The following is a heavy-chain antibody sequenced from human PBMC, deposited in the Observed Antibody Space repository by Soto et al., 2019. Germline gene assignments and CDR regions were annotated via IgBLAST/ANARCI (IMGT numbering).Heavy chain of an antibody. CDR3: AREGGSYFDN. V-gene: IGHV1-69*06. D-gene: IGHD3-10*01. CDR1: GGTLINNA. Sequence: SVKVSCKASGGTLINNAFSWVRQAPGQGLEWMGGIIPMFGTTNYAQKFRGRVTIIADKSTSTVYMDLGSLTSKDTAFYYCAREGGSYFDNWGQGTLVTVSS. CDR2: IIPMFGTT. J-gene: IGHJ4*02.